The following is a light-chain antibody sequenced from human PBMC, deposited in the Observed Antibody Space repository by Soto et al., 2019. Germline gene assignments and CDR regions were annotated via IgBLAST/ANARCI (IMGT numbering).Light chain of an antibody. CDR2: DAS. CDR1: QNVRSY. CDR3: QQSSNWPGT. V-gene: IGKV3-11*01. Sequence: EIVLTQSPVTLSLSPGESATLSCRASQNVRSYLAWYQQRPGQAPRLLIYDASTRATGIPARFSGSGSGTDFTLSISSLEPEDFAVYYCQQSSNWPGTFGGGTKVDIK. J-gene: IGKJ4*01.